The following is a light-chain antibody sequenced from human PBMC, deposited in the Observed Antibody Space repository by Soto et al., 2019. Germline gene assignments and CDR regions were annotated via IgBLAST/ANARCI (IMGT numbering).Light chain of an antibody. Sequence: VVLTQSPATLSLSLGERATLSCRATQRISANYIAWYQVKTGQAPRLLAHGSVTRAAGIPDRFSGTGSGADFTLTIARVEPEDFAVYFCHQYGDSPYSFGQGTKLESK. CDR3: HQYGDSPYS. CDR1: QRISANY. CDR2: GSV. J-gene: IGKJ2*01. V-gene: IGKV3-20*01.